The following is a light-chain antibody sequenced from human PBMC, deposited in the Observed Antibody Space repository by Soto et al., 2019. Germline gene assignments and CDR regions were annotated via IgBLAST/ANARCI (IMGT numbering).Light chain of an antibody. CDR2: DAS. CDR1: QSVGSK. J-gene: IGKJ5*01. V-gene: IGKV3-11*01. Sequence: EIVLTQSPATLSLSPGEGSTLSCMAIQSVGSKLAWFQQKPGQAPRLLIYDASNRATGIPARFSGSGSGTDFTVTISSLEPEDFEVYYCQQRSSWPITFGPGTRLEIK. CDR3: QQRSSWPIT.